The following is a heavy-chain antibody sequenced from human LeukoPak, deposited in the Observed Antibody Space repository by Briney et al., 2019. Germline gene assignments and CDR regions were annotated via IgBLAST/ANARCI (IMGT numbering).Heavy chain of an antibody. CDR3: ARSSNDYGDLYWFDP. J-gene: IGHJ5*02. Sequence: GESLQISCQGSGYSFTSYWIGWVRQMPGKGLEWMGIIYPGDSDTRYSPSFQGQVTISADKSISTAYLQWSSLKASDTAMYYCARSSNDYGDLYWFDPWGQGTLVTVSS. CDR2: IYPGDSDT. CDR1: GYSFTSYW. V-gene: IGHV5-51*01. D-gene: IGHD4-17*01.